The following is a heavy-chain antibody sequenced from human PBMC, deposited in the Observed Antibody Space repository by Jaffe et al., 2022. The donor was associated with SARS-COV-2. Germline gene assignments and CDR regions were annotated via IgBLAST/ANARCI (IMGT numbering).Heavy chain of an antibody. V-gene: IGHV4-39*01. Sequence: QLQLQESGPGLVKPSETLSLTCTVSGGSISSSSYYWGWIRQPPGKGLEWIGSIYYSGSTYYNPSLKSRVTISVDTSKNQFSLKLSSVTAADTAVYYCARQDPRGYSGYDYDYWGQGTLVTVSS. D-gene: IGHD5-12*01. CDR3: ARQDPRGYSGYDYDY. J-gene: IGHJ4*02. CDR1: GGSISSSSYY. CDR2: IYYSGST.